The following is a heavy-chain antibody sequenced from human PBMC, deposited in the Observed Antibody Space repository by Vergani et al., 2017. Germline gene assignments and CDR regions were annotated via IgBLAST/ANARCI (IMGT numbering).Heavy chain of an antibody. V-gene: IGHV4-31*03. Sequence: QVQLQESGPGLLKPSQTLSLTCTVSGGSLSSGSYYWSWVRQRPGKGLEWIGYIYNGGSTYYNPSLKSRVTISVDASKNQFSLKLSSVTAADTAVYYCASQDDHNGNPGAFDIWGQGTLVTVSS. CDR1: GGSLSSGSYY. CDR3: ASQDDHNGNPGAFDI. CDR2: IYNGGST. J-gene: IGHJ4*02. D-gene: IGHD4-23*01.